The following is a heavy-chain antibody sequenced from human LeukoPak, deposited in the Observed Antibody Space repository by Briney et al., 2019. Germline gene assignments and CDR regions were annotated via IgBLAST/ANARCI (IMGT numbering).Heavy chain of an antibody. V-gene: IGHV3-30-3*01. J-gene: IGHJ4*02. CDR1: GFTFSTFA. D-gene: IGHD6-19*01. CDR3: ARDHGSSGWYETVDY. Sequence: GGSLRLSCAASGFTFSTFAMHWVRQAPGKRLEWVAVISYDGNNKYYADSVKGRFTISRDNSKNTLYLQMNSLRVEDTAVYYCARDHGSSGWYETVDYWGQGTLVTVSS. CDR2: ISYDGNNK.